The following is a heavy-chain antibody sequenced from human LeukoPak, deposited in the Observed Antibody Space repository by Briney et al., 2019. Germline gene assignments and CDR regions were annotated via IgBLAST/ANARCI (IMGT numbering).Heavy chain of an antibody. CDR2: ISYDGSNK. CDR1: GFTFTSYA. D-gene: IGHD1-26*01. Sequence: GGSLRLSCAASGFTFTSYALSGVRQAPGKGLEWVAVISYDGSNKYYADSVKGRFTISRDNSKNTLYLQMNSLRAEDTAVYYCARVGGSSSVDYWGQGTLVTVSS. J-gene: IGHJ4*02. V-gene: IGHV3-30*04. CDR3: ARVGGSSSVDY.